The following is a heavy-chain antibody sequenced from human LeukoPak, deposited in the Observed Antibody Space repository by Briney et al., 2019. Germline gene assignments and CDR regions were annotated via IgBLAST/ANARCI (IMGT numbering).Heavy chain of an antibody. D-gene: IGHD1-7*01. Sequence: ASVKVSCKASGGTFSSCAISWVRQAPGQGLEWMGGIIPIFGTANYAQKFQGRVTITTDESTSTAYMELSSLRSEDTAVYYCARSRRFNWNYVHYYYMDVWGKGTTVPVSS. J-gene: IGHJ6*03. V-gene: IGHV1-69*05. CDR2: IIPIFGTA. CDR3: ARSRRFNWNYVHYYYMDV. CDR1: GGTFSSCA.